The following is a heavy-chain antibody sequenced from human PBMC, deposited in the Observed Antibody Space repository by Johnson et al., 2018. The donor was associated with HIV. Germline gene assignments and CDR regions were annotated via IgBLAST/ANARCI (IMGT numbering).Heavy chain of an antibody. CDR2: ISYDGSNK. J-gene: IGHJ3*02. CDR1: GFTVSSNY. CDR3: AREDYGGKLCAFDI. V-gene: IGHV3-30-3*01. D-gene: IGHD4-23*01. Sequence: VQLVESGGGLVQPGGSLRLSCAASGFTVSSNYMSWVRQAPGKGLEWVAVISYDGSNKYYADSVKGRFTISRDNSKNTLYLQMNSLRAEDTAVYYCAREDYGGKLCAFDIWGQGTMVTVSS.